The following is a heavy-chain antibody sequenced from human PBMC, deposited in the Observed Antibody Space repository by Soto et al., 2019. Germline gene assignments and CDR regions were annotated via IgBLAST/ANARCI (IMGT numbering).Heavy chain of an antibody. J-gene: IGHJ6*02. CDR2: ISDSGRT. V-gene: IGHV4-30-4*08. CDR1: GGSIRRSDSY. CDR3: ARLITMVRGVTYYYGMDV. Sequence: PSETLSLTCSVSGGSIRRSDSYWTWVRQGPGKGLEWIAYISDSGRTDYNPSLKSRATISIDTSKNDFFLKLSSVTAADTAVYYFARLITMVRGVTYYYGMDVWGQGTTVTVSS. D-gene: IGHD3-10*01.